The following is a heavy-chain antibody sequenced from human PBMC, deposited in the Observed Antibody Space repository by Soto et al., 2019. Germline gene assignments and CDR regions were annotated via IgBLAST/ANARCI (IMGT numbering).Heavy chain of an antibody. CDR1: GFTFSSYS. Sequence: GGSLRLSCAASGFTFSSYSMNWVRQAPGKGLEWVSYISSSSSTIYYADSVKGRFTISRDNAKNSLYLQMNSLRAEDTAVYYCARSSGGVRFLEWFVWGKGTTVTVSS. CDR2: ISSSSSTI. J-gene: IGHJ6*04. CDR3: ARSSGGVRFLEWFV. D-gene: IGHD3-3*01. V-gene: IGHV3-48*01.